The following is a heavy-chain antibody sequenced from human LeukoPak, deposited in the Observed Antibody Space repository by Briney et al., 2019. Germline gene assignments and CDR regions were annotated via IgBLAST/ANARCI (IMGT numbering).Heavy chain of an antibody. J-gene: IGHJ4*02. CDR2: IYYSGST. Sequence: SETLPLPCPVSGWCIHRYYLRGLRPPPPKGLEWIGYIYYSGSTNYNPSLKSRVTISVDTSKNQFSLKLSSVTAADTAVYYCAGQDTATYTFDYWGQGTLVTVSS. V-gene: IGHV4-59*08. CDR3: AGQDTATYTFDY. D-gene: IGHD5-18*01. CDR1: GWCIHRYY.